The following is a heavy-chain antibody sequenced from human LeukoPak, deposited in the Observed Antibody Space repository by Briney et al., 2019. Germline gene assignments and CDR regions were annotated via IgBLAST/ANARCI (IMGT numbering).Heavy chain of an antibody. CDR1: GYTLTELS. Sequence: ASVNVSCKVSGYTLTELSMHWVRQAPGKGLEWMGGFDPEDGETIYAQKFQGRVTTTEDTSTDTAYMELSSLRSEDTAVYYCATGSVDYSNYYYGMDVWGQGTTVTVSS. D-gene: IGHD4-11*01. CDR3: ATGSVDYSNYYYGMDV. J-gene: IGHJ6*02. CDR2: FDPEDGET. V-gene: IGHV1-24*01.